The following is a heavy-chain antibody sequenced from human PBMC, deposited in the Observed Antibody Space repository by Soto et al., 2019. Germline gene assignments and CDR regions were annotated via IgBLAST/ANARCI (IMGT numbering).Heavy chain of an antibody. CDR2: IWYDGSNK. V-gene: IGHV3-33*01. J-gene: IGHJ4*02. Sequence: QVQLVESGGGVVQPGRSLRLSCAASGFTFSSYGMHWVRQAPGKGLEWVAVIWYDGSNKYYADSVKGRFTISRDNSKNTRYLQMNSLRAEDTAVYYCARDDSSGWLSLTEPFDYWGQGTLVTVSS. CDR3: ARDDSSGWLSLTEPFDY. CDR1: GFTFSSYG. D-gene: IGHD6-19*01.